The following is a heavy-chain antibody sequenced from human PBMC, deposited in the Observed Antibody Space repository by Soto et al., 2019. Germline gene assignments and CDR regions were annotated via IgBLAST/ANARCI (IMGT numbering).Heavy chain of an antibody. J-gene: IGHJ4*02. CDR1: GGSISSSSYY. Sequence: PSETLSLTCTVSGGSISSSSYYWGWIRQPPGKGLEWIGSIYYSGSTNYNTSLKSRVTISVDTSKNQFSLKLTSVTAADTAVYYCARDKITGLFDYWGQGTLVTVSS. V-gene: IGHV4-39*07. CDR2: IYYSGST. CDR3: ARDKITGLFDY. D-gene: IGHD2-8*02.